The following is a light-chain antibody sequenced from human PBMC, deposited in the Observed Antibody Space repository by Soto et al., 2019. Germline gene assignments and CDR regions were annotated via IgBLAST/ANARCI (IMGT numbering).Light chain of an antibody. CDR3: QHYNSYSES. CDR2: KAS. Sequence: DIQMTQSPSTLSASVGDRVTITCRASQSISSWFAWYQQKPGKAPKILIYKASSLESGVPSRFSSSGSGTEFTLTISSLQPDDVVTYYCQHYNSYSESFCQGTKVDIK. CDR1: QSISSW. J-gene: IGKJ1*01. V-gene: IGKV1-5*03.